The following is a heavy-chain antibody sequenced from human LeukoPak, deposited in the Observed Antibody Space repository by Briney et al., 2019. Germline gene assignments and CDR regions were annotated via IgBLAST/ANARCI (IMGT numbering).Heavy chain of an antibody. D-gene: IGHD6-6*01. CDR3: ARHSSSNDAFDI. J-gene: IGHJ3*02. V-gene: IGHV1-2*02. Sequence: ASVKVSCKASGYTFIGYYMHWVRQAPGQGLEWMGWINPNSGGTNYAQKFQGRVTMTRDTSISTAYMELSRLRSDDSAVYYCARHSSSNDAFDIWGQGTMVTVSS. CDR1: GYTFIGYY. CDR2: INPNSGGT.